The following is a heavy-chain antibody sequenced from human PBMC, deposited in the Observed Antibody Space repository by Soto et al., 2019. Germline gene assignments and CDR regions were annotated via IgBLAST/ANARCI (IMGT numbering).Heavy chain of an antibody. CDR2: IIPILGIA. Sequence: QVQLVQSGAEVKKPGSSVKVSCKASGGTFSSYTISWVRQAPGQGLEWMGRIIPILGIANYAQKFQGRVTIPADKXXSXAXXELSSLRSEDTAVYYCARVPEAYWGGDCYSPHFDYWGQGTLVTVSS. CDR1: GGTFSSYT. CDR3: ARVPEAYWGGDCYSPHFDY. D-gene: IGHD2-21*02. V-gene: IGHV1-69*02. J-gene: IGHJ4*02.